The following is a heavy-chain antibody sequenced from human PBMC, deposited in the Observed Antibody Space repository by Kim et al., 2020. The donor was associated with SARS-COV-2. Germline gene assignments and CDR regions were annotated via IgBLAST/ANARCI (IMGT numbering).Heavy chain of an antibody. CDR2: IKEDGSEK. Sequence: GGSLRLSCAASGFTFSGYWMSWVRQAPGKGLEWVANIKEDGSEKYYVDSVKGRFTISRDNAKNSLYLQMNSLRADDTAVYYCARAGSGWFNYWGQGTLV. V-gene: IGHV3-7*01. CDR3: ARAGSGWFNY. J-gene: IGHJ4*02. CDR1: GFTFSGYW. D-gene: IGHD6-19*01.